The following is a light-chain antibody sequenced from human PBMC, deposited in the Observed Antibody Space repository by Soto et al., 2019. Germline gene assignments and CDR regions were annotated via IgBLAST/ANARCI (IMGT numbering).Light chain of an antibody. CDR1: SSDVGGYSY. J-gene: IGLJ2*01. V-gene: IGLV2-8*01. Sequence: QSALTQPPSASGSPGQSVTISCTGASSDVGGYSYVSWYQQHPGKAPKLMIYEVNKRPSGVPDRFSGSKFGNTASLTVSGLQAEDEADYYCSSYGGSNNLVFGGGTKLTDL. CDR3: SSYGGSNNLV. CDR2: EVN.